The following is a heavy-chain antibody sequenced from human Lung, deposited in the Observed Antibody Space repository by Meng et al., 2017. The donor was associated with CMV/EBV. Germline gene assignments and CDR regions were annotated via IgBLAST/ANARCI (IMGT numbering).Heavy chain of an antibody. CDR2: IRSKTHGGTT. J-gene: IGHJ6*02. V-gene: IGHV3-49*04. D-gene: IGHD1-20*01. Sequence: GGSLRLSCITSGFTFRDYGMSWVRQAPGKGLEWVGFIRSKTHGGTTEYAASVKGRFTISRDDSKSIAYLQMNSLKTEDTAFYYCTRDEFVLRLWAYNCYSMAVWGQGTTVTVSS. CDR1: GFTFRDYG. CDR3: TRDEFVLRLWAYNCYSMAV.